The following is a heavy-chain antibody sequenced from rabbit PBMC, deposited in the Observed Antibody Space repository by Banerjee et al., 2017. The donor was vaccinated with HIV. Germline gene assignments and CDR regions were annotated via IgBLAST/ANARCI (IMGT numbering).Heavy chain of an antibody. V-gene: IGHV1S45*01. CDR1: GFSFSNKYV. CDR2: INTSSGSA. CDR3: ARGYTSGFDL. Sequence: QDQLEESGGDLVKPEGSLTLTCTASGFSFSNKYVMCWVRQAPGKGLEWIACINTSSGSAYYANWAKGRFTISKTSSTTVTLQMTSLTAADTATYFCARGYTSGFDLWGP. J-gene: IGHJ4*01. D-gene: IGHD4-1*01.